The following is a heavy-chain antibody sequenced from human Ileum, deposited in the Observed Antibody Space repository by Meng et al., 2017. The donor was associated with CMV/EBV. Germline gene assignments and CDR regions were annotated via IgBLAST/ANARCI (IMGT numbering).Heavy chain of an antibody. CDR2: IKPHSGDT. CDR1: GYTFTDYY. J-gene: IGHJ4*02. CDR3: AREIIMAARAFGY. V-gene: IGHV1-2*02. Sequence: QVQLGQSGTEVKKPGALVKVSCKASGYTFTDYYMHWVRQAPGQGLEWMGWIKPHSGDTKYEKKFQGRVTMTSDTSISTVYMELTRLTPDDTAIYYCAREIIMAARAFGYWGQGTLVTVSS. D-gene: IGHD5-12*01.